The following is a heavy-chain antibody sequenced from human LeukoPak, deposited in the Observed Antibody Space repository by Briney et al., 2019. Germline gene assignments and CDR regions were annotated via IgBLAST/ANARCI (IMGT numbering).Heavy chain of an antibody. D-gene: IGHD2-15*01. CDR2: ISGSGGST. Sequence: GGSLRLSCATSGFIFSTYALSWVRQAPGKGLEWASSISGSGGSTYHADSVKGRFTISRDSSKNTLYLQMNSLRAEDTAVYYCARETSGSRIDFWGQGTLVTVSS. V-gene: IGHV3-23*01. J-gene: IGHJ4*02. CDR1: GFIFSTYA. CDR3: ARETSGSRIDF.